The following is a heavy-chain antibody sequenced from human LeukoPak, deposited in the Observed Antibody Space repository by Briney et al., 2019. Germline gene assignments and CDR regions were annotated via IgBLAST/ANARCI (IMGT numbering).Heavy chain of an antibody. CDR3: ARGPSVLGAIDN. D-gene: IGHD3-10*01. J-gene: IGHJ4*02. Sequence: GGSLRLSCAASGFIFSRYWMHWVRQAPGKELVWVSRINNDGSITNSADSVKGRFTISRDNAKDMLYLRMDSLRVEDTAIYYCARGPSVLGAIDNWGQGTLVAVSS. V-gene: IGHV3-74*01. CDR2: INNDGSIT. CDR1: GFIFSRYW.